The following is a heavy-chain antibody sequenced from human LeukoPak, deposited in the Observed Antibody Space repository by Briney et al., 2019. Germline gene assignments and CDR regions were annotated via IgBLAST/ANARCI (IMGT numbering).Heavy chain of an antibody. D-gene: IGHD3-10*01. CDR3: ARSVQVNYVGFFGDDNYYYHMDS. CDR1: GGSFSGYY. V-gene: IGHV4-34*01. J-gene: IGHJ6*03. CDR2: ISASENT. Sequence: SETLSLTCAVYGGSFSGYYWSWIRQSPGKGLEWIGEISASENTNYNPSLKSRVTVSVDTSKNQFSLKVRSVTAADTAVYYCARSVQVNYVGFFGDDNYYYHMDSWSKGTPVIVSS.